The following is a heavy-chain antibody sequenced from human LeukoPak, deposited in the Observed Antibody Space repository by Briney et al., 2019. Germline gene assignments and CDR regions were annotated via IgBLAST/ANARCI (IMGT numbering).Heavy chain of an antibody. Sequence: PGGSLRLSCAASGFTFSSYAMSWVRQAPGKGLEWVSAISGSGGSTYYADSVKGRFTISRDNSKNTLYLQMNSLRAEDTAVYYCAKDRTYYDSSRDAFDIWGQGTMVTVSS. CDR1: GFTFSSYA. J-gene: IGHJ3*02. CDR3: AKDRTYYDSSRDAFDI. CDR2: ISGSGGST. D-gene: IGHD3-22*01. V-gene: IGHV3-23*01.